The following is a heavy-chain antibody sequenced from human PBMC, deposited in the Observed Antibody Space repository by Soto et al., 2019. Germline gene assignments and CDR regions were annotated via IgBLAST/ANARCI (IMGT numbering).Heavy chain of an antibody. Sequence: QVQLVQSGAEVKKPGASVKVSCKASGYTFTSYAMHWVRQAPGQRLEWMGWINAGNGNTKYSQKFQGRVTITRDTSASTAYMELSSLRSEDTAVYYCAGEGHITIFGVVIQNWFDPWGQGTLVTVSS. CDR2: INAGNGNT. J-gene: IGHJ5*02. CDR1: GYTFTSYA. D-gene: IGHD3-3*01. V-gene: IGHV1-3*01. CDR3: AGEGHITIFGVVIQNWFDP.